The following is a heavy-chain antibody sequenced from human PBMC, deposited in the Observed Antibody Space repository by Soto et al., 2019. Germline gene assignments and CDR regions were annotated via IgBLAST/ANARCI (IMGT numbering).Heavy chain of an antibody. D-gene: IGHD2-21*02. Sequence: SETLSLTCSVSGASISSYYWIWIRQPPGKGLEWIGYIFYSGSSGSTNYNPSLKSRVTISVDTSKNQFSLKLSSVTAADTAVYYCARTALGWLDPWGQGTLVTVSS. CDR3: ARTALGWLDP. CDR2: IFYSGSSGST. V-gene: IGHV4-59*01. CDR1: GASISSYY. J-gene: IGHJ5*02.